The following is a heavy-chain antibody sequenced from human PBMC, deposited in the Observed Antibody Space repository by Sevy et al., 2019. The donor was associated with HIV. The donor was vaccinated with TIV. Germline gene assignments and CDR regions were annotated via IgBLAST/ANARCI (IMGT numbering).Heavy chain of an antibody. V-gene: IGHV4-59*08. CDR2: FHYSRNS. CDR1: GGSVSTYY. CDR3: ARHWGGSYVYYFDY. D-gene: IGHD1-26*01. J-gene: IGHJ4*02. Sequence: SETLSLTCTVSGGSVSTYYWSWIRQPPGKGLEWIGYFHYSRNSNYNPSLESRVTMSVDTSKNQFSLKLSAVTAADTAVYYCARHWGGSYVYYFDYWGQGTLVTVSS.